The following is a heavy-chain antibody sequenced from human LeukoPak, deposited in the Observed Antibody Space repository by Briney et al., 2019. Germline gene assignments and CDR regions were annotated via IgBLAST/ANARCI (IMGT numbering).Heavy chain of an antibody. CDR2: ISSSGSTI. CDR1: GFTFSDYY. J-gene: IGHJ6*03. CDR3: ARGPGSGSLIYYMDV. V-gene: IGHV3-11*04. D-gene: IGHD1-26*01. Sequence: GGSLRLSCAASGFTFSDYYMSWIRQAPGKGLEWVSYISSSGSTIYYADSVEGRFTISRDNAKNSLYLQMNSLRAEDTAVYYCARGPGSGSLIYYMDVWGKGTTVTISS.